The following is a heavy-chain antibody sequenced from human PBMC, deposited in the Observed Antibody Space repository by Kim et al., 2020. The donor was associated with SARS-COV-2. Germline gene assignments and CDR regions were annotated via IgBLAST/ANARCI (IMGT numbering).Heavy chain of an antibody. CDR2: IYYTGSA. Sequence: SEILSLTCSVSGGSISSTNYYWAWIRQPPGKGLEWIGTIYYTGSASYNPSLRSRVTMSVDTSKNQLSLRLSSVTAADTAVYYCARRGHDNNYVGYWGRGTLVTVSS. D-gene: IGHD3-16*01. J-gene: IGHJ4*02. CDR1: GGSISSTNYY. CDR3: ARRGHDNNYVGY. V-gene: IGHV4-39*01.